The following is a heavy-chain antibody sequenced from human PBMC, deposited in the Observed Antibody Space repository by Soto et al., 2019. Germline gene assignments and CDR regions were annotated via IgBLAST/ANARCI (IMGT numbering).Heavy chain of an antibody. D-gene: IGHD3-10*01. Sequence: GGSLRLSCAASGFTFSSYGMHWVRQAPGKGLEWVAVISYDGSNKYYADSVKGRFTISRDNSKNTLYLQMNSLRAEDTAVYYCAKDRRPLLWFGELPNWGQGTLVTVSS. CDR1: GFTFSSYG. J-gene: IGHJ4*02. CDR2: ISYDGSNK. V-gene: IGHV3-30*18. CDR3: AKDRRPLLWFGELPN.